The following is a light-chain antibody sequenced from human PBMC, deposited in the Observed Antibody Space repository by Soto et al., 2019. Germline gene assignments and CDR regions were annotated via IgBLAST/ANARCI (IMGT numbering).Light chain of an antibody. CDR3: QQRSNSWT. J-gene: IGKJ1*01. CDR1: QSVSSN. Sequence: EIVMTQSPATLSVSPGERATLSCRASQSVSSNLAWYQQKPGQAPRLLIYGASTRATGIPARFSGSGSGTDFTLTISSLEPEDFAVYYCQQRSNSWTFGQGTKVDIK. V-gene: IGKV3-15*01. CDR2: GAS.